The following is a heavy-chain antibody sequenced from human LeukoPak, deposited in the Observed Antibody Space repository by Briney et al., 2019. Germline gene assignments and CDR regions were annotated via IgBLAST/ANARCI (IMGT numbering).Heavy chain of an antibody. CDR3: ARRAGAYSHPYDY. CDR1: GFTVSSNS. V-gene: IGHV3-53*01. CDR2: IYSDNT. Sequence: GGSLRLSCTVSGFTVSSNSMSWVRQAPGKGLAWVSFIYSDNTHYSDSVKGRFTISRDNSKNTLYLQMDSLRAEDTAVYYCARRAGAYSHPYDYWGQGTLVTVSS. J-gene: IGHJ4*02. D-gene: IGHD4/OR15-4a*01.